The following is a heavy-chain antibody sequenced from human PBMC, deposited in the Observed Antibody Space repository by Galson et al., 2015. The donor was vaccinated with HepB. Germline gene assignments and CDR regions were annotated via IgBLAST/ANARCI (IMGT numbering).Heavy chain of an antibody. D-gene: IGHD3-22*01. CDR3: ATQASGYYAPFDY. V-gene: IGHV3-23*01. J-gene: IGHJ4*02. CDR2: ISDGGGST. Sequence: SLRLSCAASGFTFGSYAVNWVRQAPGKGPEWVSAISDGGGSTYYADSVRGRFTISRDNSKNTLYLQMNSLRPEDTAVYYCATQASGYYAPFDYWGQGTLVTVSS. CDR1: GFTFGSYA.